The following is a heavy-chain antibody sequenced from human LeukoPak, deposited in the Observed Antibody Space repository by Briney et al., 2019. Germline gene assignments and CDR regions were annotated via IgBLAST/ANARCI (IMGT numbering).Heavy chain of an antibody. V-gene: IGHV3-48*04. CDR3: ARGAYYYDSSGPFDY. Sequence: GGSLRLSCAASGFTFSSYSMNWVRQAPGKGLEWVSYISSSSSTIYYADSVKGRFTTSRDNAKNSLYLQMNSLRAEDTAVYYCARGAYYYDSSGPFDYWGQGTLVTVSS. J-gene: IGHJ4*02. CDR2: ISSSSSTI. CDR1: GFTFSSYS. D-gene: IGHD3-22*01.